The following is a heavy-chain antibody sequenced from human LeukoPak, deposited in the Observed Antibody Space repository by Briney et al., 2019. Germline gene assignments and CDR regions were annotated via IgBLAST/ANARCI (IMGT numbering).Heavy chain of an antibody. CDR2: ISSSSYI. CDR3: AGDGDIVVVPTYYFDY. Sequence: GGSLRLSCAASGFTFSSYSMNWVRQAPGKGLEWVSSISSSSYIYYADSVKGRFTISRDNAKNSLYLQMNSLRAEDTAVYYCAGDGDIVVVPTYYFDYWGQGTLVTVSS. D-gene: IGHD2-2*01. J-gene: IGHJ4*02. V-gene: IGHV3-21*01. CDR1: GFTFSSYS.